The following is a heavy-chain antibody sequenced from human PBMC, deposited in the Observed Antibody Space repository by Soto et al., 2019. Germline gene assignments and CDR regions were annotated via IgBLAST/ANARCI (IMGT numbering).Heavy chain of an antibody. J-gene: IGHJ5*02. Sequence: SETLSLTCAVYGGSFSGYYWSWIRQPPGKGLEWIGEINHSGSTNYNPSLKSRVTISVDTSKNQFSLKLSSVTAADTAVYYCAREKLLSNWFDPWGQGTLVT. CDR2: INHSGST. CDR3: AREKLLSNWFDP. CDR1: GGSFSGYY. D-gene: IGHD3-10*01. V-gene: IGHV4-34*01.